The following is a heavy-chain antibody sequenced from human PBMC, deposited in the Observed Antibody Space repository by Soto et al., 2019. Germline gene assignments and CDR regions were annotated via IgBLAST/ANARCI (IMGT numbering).Heavy chain of an antibody. J-gene: IGHJ5*02. CDR2: IYHSGST. Sequence: QLQLQESGSGLVKPSQTLSLTCAVSGGSISSGGYSWSWIRQPPGKGLEWIGYIYHSGSTYYNPSLKSRVTISVDRSKNQFSLKLSSVTAADTAVYYCARVNDYGDSGGEWFDLWGQGTLVTVSS. D-gene: IGHD4-17*01. CDR1: GGSISSGGYS. V-gene: IGHV4-30-2*01. CDR3: ARVNDYGDSGGEWFDL.